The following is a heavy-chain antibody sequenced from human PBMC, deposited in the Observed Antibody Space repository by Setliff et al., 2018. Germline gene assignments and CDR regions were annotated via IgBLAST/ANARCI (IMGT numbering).Heavy chain of an antibody. D-gene: IGHD1-1*01. CDR3: AKGGGRYHSDS. CDR2: IYHDGND. Sequence: PSETLSLTCLASGGSFTYYYWTWIRQPPGKGLEWIGEIYHDGNDKYTPSVHYSPSLKSRVTISIDKSNNQFSLKLTSMTAADTAVYYYAKGGGRYHSDSWGQGILVTVSS. V-gene: IGHV4-34*01. J-gene: IGHJ4*02. CDR1: GGSFTYYY.